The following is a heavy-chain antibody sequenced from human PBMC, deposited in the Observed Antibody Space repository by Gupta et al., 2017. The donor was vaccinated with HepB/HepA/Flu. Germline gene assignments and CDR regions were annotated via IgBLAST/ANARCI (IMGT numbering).Heavy chain of an antibody. V-gene: IGHV1-69*01. D-gene: IGHD2-2*01. CDR1: GGTISSYA. CDR2: IIPIFGTA. Sequence: VHLLQSGAEVKKPGSSAKVSCKASGGTISSYAISWVRQAPGQGLEWMGGIIPIFGTANYAQKFRGRVTITADESTSTAYMELSSLRSEDTAVYYCARGQYCSSTSCLDDAFDIWGKGTMVTVSS. J-gene: IGHJ3*02. CDR3: ARGQYCSSTSCLDDAFDI.